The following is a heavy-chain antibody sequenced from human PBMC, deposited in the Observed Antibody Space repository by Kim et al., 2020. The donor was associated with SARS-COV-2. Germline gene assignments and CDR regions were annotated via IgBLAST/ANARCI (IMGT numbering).Heavy chain of an antibody. J-gene: IGHJ4*02. Sequence: GGSLRLSCAASGFTFSSYGMHWVRQAPGKGLEWVSAIWCDGSNTYYADSVKGRFTISRDNSKNTLYLQMNSLRPEDTAVYYCARDGDNWHYFDYWGRGKLVTVSA. CDR2: IWCDGSNT. CDR1: GFTFSSYG. CDR3: ARDGDNWHYFDY. V-gene: IGHV3-33*01. D-gene: IGHD1-20*01.